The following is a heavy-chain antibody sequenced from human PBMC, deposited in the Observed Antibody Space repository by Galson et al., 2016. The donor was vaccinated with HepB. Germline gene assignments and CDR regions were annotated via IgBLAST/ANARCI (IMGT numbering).Heavy chain of an antibody. CDR3: ARLSATYYVDN. V-gene: IGHV4-59*12. Sequence: SETLSLTCTVSGGSITDYYWSWIRQPPGKGLEWIGEIHHSGSSNYNPSLKSRLTMSVDKSKNQFSLRLTSVTVADAAVYYCARLSATYYVDNWGQGTLVTVSS. CDR2: IHHSGSS. CDR1: GGSITDYY. J-gene: IGHJ4*02.